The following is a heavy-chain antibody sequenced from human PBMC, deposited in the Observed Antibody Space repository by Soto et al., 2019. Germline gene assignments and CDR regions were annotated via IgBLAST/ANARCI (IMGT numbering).Heavy chain of an antibody. CDR2: IIGSGDST. V-gene: IGHV3-23*01. CDR3: AKDRGLTTVTFDAFQA. J-gene: IGHJ1*01. D-gene: IGHD4-17*01. CDR1: GFSFNAYS. Sequence: EVHLLESGGGLVQPGGSLRLSCAASGFSFNAYSMSWVRQAPGKGLEWVSGIIGSGDSTYYADSVKGRFTISRDNSNNTLYLQMTSLRAGDTAIYYCAKDRGLTTVTFDAFQAWGQGTLVAVSS.